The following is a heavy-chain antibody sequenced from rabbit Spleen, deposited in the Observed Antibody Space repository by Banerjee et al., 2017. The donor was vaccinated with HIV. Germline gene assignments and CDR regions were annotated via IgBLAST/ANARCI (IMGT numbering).Heavy chain of an antibody. J-gene: IGHJ4*01. V-gene: IGHV1S40*01. Sequence: QSLEESGGDLVKPGASLTLTCTASGFSFSSSYDMCWVRQAPGKGLEWIGCIYTGNGKTYYASWAKGRFTISKSSSTTVTLQMTSLTAADTATYFCARDAGTGDATIYYFDLWGPGTLVTVS. CDR2: IYTGNGKT. CDR1: GFSFSSSYD. D-gene: IGHD4-2*01. CDR3: ARDAGTGDATIYYFDL.